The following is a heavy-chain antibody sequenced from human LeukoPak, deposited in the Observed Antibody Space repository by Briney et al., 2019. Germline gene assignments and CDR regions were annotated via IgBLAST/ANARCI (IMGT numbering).Heavy chain of an antibody. V-gene: IGHV4-39*07. CDR3: ARDSGYYDSSGLNHFDY. CDR2: SFYSGST. J-gene: IGHJ4*02. D-gene: IGHD3-22*01. CDR1: GGSVSSTSYY. Sequence: SETLSLTCTVSGGSVSSTSYYWGWIRQPPGKGLEWIGSSFYSGSTYYNPSLKSRVTVSLDTSKNQFSLKLSSVTAADTAIYYCARDSGYYDSSGLNHFDYWGQETLVTVSS.